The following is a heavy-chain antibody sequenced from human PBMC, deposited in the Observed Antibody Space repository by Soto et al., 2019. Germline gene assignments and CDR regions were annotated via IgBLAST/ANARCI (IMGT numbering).Heavy chain of an antibody. J-gene: IGHJ5*02. CDR1: GSSISSGGYY. V-gene: IGHV4-31*03. D-gene: IGHD3-16*01. CDR2: IYYSGST. Sequence: PSETLSLTCTVSGSSISSGGYYWSWIRQHTGKGLEWIGYIYYSGSTYYNPSLKSRVTISVDTSKNQFSLKLSSVTAADTAVYYCARAPERADYDYIWGSSPGGGGRFDPWGQGTLVTVSS. CDR3: ARAPERADYDYIWGSSPGGGGRFDP.